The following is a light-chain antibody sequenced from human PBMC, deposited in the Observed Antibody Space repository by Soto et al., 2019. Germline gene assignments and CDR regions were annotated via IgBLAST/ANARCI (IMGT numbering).Light chain of an antibody. CDR3: YSAAGIDLVV. V-gene: IGLV3-27*01. CDR1: VLAKKY. CDR2: NDS. J-gene: IGLJ2*01. Sequence: SYELTQPSSVSVSPGQTARITCSGDVLAKKYARWFQQKPGQAPVLLIYNDSERPSGIPERFSGSGPGTTVTLTISGAQVEDEADYYCYSAAGIDLVVFGGGTK.